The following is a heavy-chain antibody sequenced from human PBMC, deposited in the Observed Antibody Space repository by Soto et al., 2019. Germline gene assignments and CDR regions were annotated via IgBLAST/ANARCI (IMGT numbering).Heavy chain of an antibody. CDR1: GGTVSSYA. V-gene: IGHV1-69*01. CDR2: IIPIYVTP. Sequence: QVQLLQSGAEVRKPGSSVMVPCKASGGTVSSYALNWVRQAPGQGLEWMGGIIPIYVTPKYAQKFQGRVTISADESSSTVNLELRSLRVEDTAVYYCARARTTVTTGYYGMDVWGRGTTVTVSS. CDR3: ARARTTVTTGYYGMDV. J-gene: IGHJ6*02. D-gene: IGHD4-4*01.